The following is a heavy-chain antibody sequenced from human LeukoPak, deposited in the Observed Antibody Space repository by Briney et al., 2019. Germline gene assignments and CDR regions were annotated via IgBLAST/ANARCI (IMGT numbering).Heavy chain of an antibody. D-gene: IGHD6-19*01. V-gene: IGHV3-48*03. CDR3: ARGIDDDARYSSGWY. CDR1: GFTFSSYE. CDR2: ISSSGSTI. Sequence: GGSLRLSCAASGFTFSSYEMNWVRQAPGKGLEWVSYISSSGSTIYYADSVKGRFTIYRDNAKNSLYLQMNSLRAEDTAVYYCARGIDDDARYSSGWYWGQGTLVTVSS. J-gene: IGHJ4*02.